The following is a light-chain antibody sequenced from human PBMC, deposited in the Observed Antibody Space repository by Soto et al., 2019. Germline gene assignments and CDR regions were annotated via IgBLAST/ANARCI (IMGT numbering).Light chain of an antibody. V-gene: IGKV3-20*01. CDR2: GAS. CDR1: QSVRSSN. Sequence: EIVLTQSPGTQSLSPGERATLSCRASQSVRSSNLAWYQQKPGQAPRLLIYGASSRATGIPDRFSGSGSGTDFTLTISRLEPEDFAVYYCHQYGSSPPHTFGQGTKREIK. CDR3: HQYGSSPPHT. J-gene: IGKJ2*01.